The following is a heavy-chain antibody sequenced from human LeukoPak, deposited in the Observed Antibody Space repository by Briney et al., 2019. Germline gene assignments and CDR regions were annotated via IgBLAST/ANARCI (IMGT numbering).Heavy chain of an antibody. CDR1: GVSISSYY. V-gene: IGHV4-59*12. D-gene: IGHD2-15*01. J-gene: IGHJ4*02. Sequence: SETLSLTCTVSGVSISSYYWSWIRQPPGKGLEWIGYIYYSGSTNYNPSLKSRVTISVDTSKNQFSLKLSSVTAADTAVYYCARVLHTIVDYWGQGTLVTVSS. CDR2: IYYSGST. CDR3: ARVLHTIVDY.